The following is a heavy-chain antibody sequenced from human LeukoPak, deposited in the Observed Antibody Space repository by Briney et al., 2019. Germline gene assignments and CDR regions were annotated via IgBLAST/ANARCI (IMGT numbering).Heavy chain of an antibody. V-gene: IGHV5-51*01. J-gene: IGHJ3*02. CDR3: ARPYDSSGNTDAFDI. CDR2: IYPGDSDT. D-gene: IGHD3-22*01. Sequence: GESLKISCKGSGYSFTSYWIGWVRQMPGKGLEWMGIIYPGDSDTRYSPSFQGQVTISADKSISTAYLQWSSLKASDTAMYYCARPYDSSGNTDAFDIWGQGTMVTVSS. CDR1: GYSFTSYW.